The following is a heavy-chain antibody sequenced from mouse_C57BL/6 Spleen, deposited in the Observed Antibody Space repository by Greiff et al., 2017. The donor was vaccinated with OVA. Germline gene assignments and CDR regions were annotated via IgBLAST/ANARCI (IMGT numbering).Heavy chain of an antibody. CDR2: ISSGSSTI. D-gene: IGHD5-1*01. Sequence: DVHLVESGGGLVKPGGSLKLSCAASGFTFSDYGMHWVRQAPEKGLEWVAYISSGSSTIYYADTVKGRFTISRDNAKNTLFLQMTSLRSEDTAMYYCSTYLYGAMDYWGQGTSVTVSS. J-gene: IGHJ4*01. CDR3: STYLYGAMDY. V-gene: IGHV5-17*01. CDR1: GFTFSDYG.